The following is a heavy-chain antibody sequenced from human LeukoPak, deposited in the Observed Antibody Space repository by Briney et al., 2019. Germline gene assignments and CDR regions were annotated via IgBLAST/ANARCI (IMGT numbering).Heavy chain of an antibody. CDR2: ISGSGGST. CDR1: GFTFSSYG. V-gene: IGHV3-23*01. J-gene: IGHJ6*03. D-gene: IGHD6-19*01. CDR3: AIAPLSSGLNYYYYYMDV. Sequence: GGSLRLSCAASGFTFSSYGMSWVRQAPGKGLEWVSAISGSGGSTYYADSVKGRFTISRDNSKNTLYLQMNSLRAEDTAVYYCAIAPLSSGLNYYYYYMDVWGKGTTVTISS.